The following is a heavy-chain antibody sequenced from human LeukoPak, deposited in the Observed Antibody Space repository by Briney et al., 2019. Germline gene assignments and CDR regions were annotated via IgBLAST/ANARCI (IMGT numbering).Heavy chain of an antibody. Sequence: ASVKVSCKASGYTFTSYGISWVRQAPGQGLEWMGWISAYNGNTNYAQKLQGRVTMTTDTSTSTAYMELRSLRSDDTAVYYCARDRSSVNFWSGYYRLGDFDYWGQGTLVTVSS. J-gene: IGHJ4*02. CDR3: ARDRSSVNFWSGYYRLGDFDY. CDR1: GYTFTSYG. D-gene: IGHD3-3*01. V-gene: IGHV1-18*01. CDR2: ISAYNGNT.